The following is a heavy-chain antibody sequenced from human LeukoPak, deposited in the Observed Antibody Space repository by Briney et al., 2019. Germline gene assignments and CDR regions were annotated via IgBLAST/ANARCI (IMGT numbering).Heavy chain of an antibody. CDR2: INPSGGST. CDR1: GYTFTGYY. Sequence: ASVKVSCKASGYTFTGYYVHWVRQAPGQGLEWMGIINPSGGSTSYAQKFQGRVTMTRDTSTSTAYMELSSLRSEDTAVYYCARAVPATRGYFDYWGQGTLVTVSS. J-gene: IGHJ4*02. V-gene: IGHV1-46*01. CDR3: ARAVPATRGYFDY. D-gene: IGHD2-2*01.